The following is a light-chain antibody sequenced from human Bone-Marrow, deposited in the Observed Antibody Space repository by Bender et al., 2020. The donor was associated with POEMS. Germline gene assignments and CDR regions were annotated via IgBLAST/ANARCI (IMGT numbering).Light chain of an antibody. CDR3: AVWDGSLSAYV. Sequence: QSVLTQPPSASGTPGQRVTISCSGGSSNIGAHAVNWYQHLPGTAPKLLIYSSHRRPSEVPDRFSGSRSGTSASLAISGLQSEDEADYYCAVWDGSLSAYVFGAGTKVTV. CDR1: SSNIGAHA. CDR2: SSH. V-gene: IGLV1-44*01. J-gene: IGLJ1*01.